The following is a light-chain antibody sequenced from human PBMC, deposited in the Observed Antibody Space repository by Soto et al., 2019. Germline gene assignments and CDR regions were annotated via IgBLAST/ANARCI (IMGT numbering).Light chain of an antibody. V-gene: IGLV2-11*01. CDR1: SSDVGGYNY. CDR3: CSDAGSYTLVV. CDR2: DVS. Sequence: QSALTQPRSVSGSPGQSVTISCTGTSSDVGGYNYVSWYQQHPGKAPKLMIYDVSKRPSGVPDRFSGSKSGNTASLTISVLQAEEEADYYCCSDAGSYTLVVFGGGTKLTVL. J-gene: IGLJ2*01.